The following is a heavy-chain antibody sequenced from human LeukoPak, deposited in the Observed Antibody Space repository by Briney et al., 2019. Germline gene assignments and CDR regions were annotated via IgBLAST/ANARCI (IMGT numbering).Heavy chain of an antibody. CDR1: GFTFSSYS. CDR2: ISSSSSYI. CDR3: ARDEGYEPSAFDI. D-gene: IGHD2-2*01. V-gene: IGHV3-21*01. J-gene: IGHJ3*02. Sequence: GGSLRLSCAASGFTFSSYSMNWVRQAPGKGLEWVSSISSSSSYIYYADSVKGRFTISRDNAKNSLYLQMNSLRAEDTAVYYCARDEGYEPSAFDIWGQGTMVTVSS.